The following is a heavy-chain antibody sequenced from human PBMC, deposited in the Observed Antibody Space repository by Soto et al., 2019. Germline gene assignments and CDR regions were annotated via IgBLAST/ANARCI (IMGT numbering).Heavy chain of an antibody. CDR1: GFTFSSYA. CDR3: ARDRASYDYGGNSDGDFDY. Sequence: GGSLRLSCAASGFTFSSYAMHWVRQAPGKGLEWVAVISYDGSNKYYADSVKGRFTISRDNSKNTLYLQMNSLRAEDTAVYYCARDRASYDYGGNSDGDFDYWGQGTLVTV. CDR2: ISYDGSNK. V-gene: IGHV3-30-3*01. J-gene: IGHJ4*02. D-gene: IGHD4-17*01.